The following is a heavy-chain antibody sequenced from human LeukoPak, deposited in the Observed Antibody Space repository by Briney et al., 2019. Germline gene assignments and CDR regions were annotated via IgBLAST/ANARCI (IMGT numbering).Heavy chain of an antibody. CDR3: GGANSGYYPIDY. D-gene: IGHD3-22*01. CDR1: GGSISRDSSY. V-gene: IGHV4-31*03. J-gene: IGHJ4*02. Sequence: SQTLSLTCTVSGGSISRDSSYWSWSRQYPGKGLEWIGFISFNGNTNYNPSLNSRLTISRDKSNNQFSLRLSSVTAADTALYYCGGANSGYYPIDYWGQGTLVTVSS. CDR2: ISFNGNT.